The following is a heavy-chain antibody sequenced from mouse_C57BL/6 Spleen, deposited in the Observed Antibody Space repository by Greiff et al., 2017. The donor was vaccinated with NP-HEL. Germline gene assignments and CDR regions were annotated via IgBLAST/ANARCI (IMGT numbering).Heavy chain of an antibody. Sequence: QVQLQQPGAELVRPGTSVKLSCKASGYTFTSYWMHWVKQRPGQGLAWIGVIDPSDSYTNYNQKFKGKATLTVDTSSSTAYMQLSSLTSEDSAVYYCARRDDGPTEYAMDYWGQGTSVTVAS. V-gene: IGHV1-59*01. CDR1: GYTFTSYW. CDR2: IDPSDSYT. CDR3: ARRDDGPTEYAMDY. D-gene: IGHD2-3*01. J-gene: IGHJ4*01.